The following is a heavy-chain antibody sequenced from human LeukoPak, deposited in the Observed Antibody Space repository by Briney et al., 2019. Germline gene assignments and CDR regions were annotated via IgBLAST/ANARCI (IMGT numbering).Heavy chain of an antibody. V-gene: IGHV3-21*01. D-gene: IGHD3-10*01. CDR2: ISSSSSYI. J-gene: IGHJ5*02. CDR3: ARDRYGSGSYYNGPLGS. CDR1: GFTFSSYS. Sequence: GGSLRLSCAASGFTFSSYSMNWVRQAPGKGLEWVSSISSSSSYIYYADSVKGRFTISRDNAKNSLYLQMNSLRAEDTAVYYCARDRYGSGSYYNGPLGSWGQGTLVTVSS.